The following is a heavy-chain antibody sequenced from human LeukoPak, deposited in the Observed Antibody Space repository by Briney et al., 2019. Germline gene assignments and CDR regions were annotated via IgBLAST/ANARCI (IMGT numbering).Heavy chain of an antibody. J-gene: IGHJ4*02. CDR3: ARAIPGSWYDY. V-gene: IGHV1-2*02. CDR2: INPNSGGT. D-gene: IGHD6-13*01. CDR1: GYTFTGYY. Sequence: ASVKVSCKASGYTFTGYYMQWVRQAPGQGLEWMGWINPNSGGTNYAQKFQGRVTMTRDTSISTAYMELSRLRSDDTAVYYRARAIPGSWYDYWGQGTLVTVSS.